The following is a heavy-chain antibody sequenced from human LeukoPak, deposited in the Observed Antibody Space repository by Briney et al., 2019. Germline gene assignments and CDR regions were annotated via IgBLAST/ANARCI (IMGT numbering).Heavy chain of an antibody. D-gene: IGHD3-22*01. Sequence: SVKVSCKASGGTFSSYAISWVRQAPGQGLEWMGGIIPIFCTANYAQKFQGRVTITADESTSTAYMELSSLRSEDTAVYYCARPYDSSFSPADRNAFDIWGQGTMVTVSS. CDR2: IIPIFCTA. CDR1: GGTFSSYA. J-gene: IGHJ3*02. V-gene: IGHV1-69*13. CDR3: ARPYDSSFSPADRNAFDI.